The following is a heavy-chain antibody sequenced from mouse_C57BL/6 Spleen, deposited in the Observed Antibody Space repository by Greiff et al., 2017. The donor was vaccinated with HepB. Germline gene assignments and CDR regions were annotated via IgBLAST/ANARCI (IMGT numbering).Heavy chain of an antibody. CDR1: GYTFTDYE. CDR3: TIGPWFSY. J-gene: IGHJ3*01. CDR2: IDPETGGT. D-gene: IGHD3-1*01. V-gene: IGHV1-15*01. Sequence: QVQLKESGAELVRPGASVTLSCKASGYTFTDYEMHWVKQTPVHGLEWIGAIDPETGGTAYNQKFKGKAILTADKSSSTAYMELRSLTSEDSAVYYCTIGPWFSYWGQGTLVTVSA.